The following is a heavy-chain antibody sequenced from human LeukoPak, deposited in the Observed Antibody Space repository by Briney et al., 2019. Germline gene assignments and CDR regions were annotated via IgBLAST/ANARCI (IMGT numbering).Heavy chain of an antibody. Sequence: ASVTVSCKTSGYSFTTFSIAWARQAPGQGLEWMGWINANNGETHYAQKFHDRVTMTTDTSTNTAYMELRGLKSDDSAMYYCSRDSTSGAVVDFNYWGQGTLVTVSS. CDR2: INANNGET. D-gene: IGHD3-16*01. V-gene: IGHV1-18*01. CDR3: SRDSTSGAVVDFNY. J-gene: IGHJ4*02. CDR1: GYSFTTFS.